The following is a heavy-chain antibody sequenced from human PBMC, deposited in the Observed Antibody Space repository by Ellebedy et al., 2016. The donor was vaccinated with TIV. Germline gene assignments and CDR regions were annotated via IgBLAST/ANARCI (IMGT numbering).Heavy chain of an antibody. D-gene: IGHD6-13*01. CDR1: GYTFTSYG. CDR2: INPNSGGT. Sequence: ASVKVSCKASGYTFTSYGISWVRQAPGQGLEWMGWINPNSGGTNYAQKFQGWVTMTRDTSISTAYMELSRLRSDDTAVYYCAREGIAAAGTFDYWGQGTLVTVSS. V-gene: IGHV1-2*04. J-gene: IGHJ4*02. CDR3: AREGIAAAGTFDY.